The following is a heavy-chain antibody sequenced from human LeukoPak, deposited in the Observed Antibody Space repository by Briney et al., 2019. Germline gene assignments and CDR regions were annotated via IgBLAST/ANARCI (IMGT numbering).Heavy chain of an antibody. V-gene: IGHV3-30-3*01. J-gene: IGHJ5*02. D-gene: IGHD3-22*01. CDR1: GFTFSSYA. CDR3: VTLGVITTGWFDP. CDR2: ISYDGSNK. Sequence: GGSLRLSCAASGFTFSSYAMHWVRQAPGKGLEWVAVISYDGSNKYYADSVKGRFTISRDNSKNTLYLQMNSLRAEDTAVYYCVTLGVITTGWFDPWGRGTLVTVSS.